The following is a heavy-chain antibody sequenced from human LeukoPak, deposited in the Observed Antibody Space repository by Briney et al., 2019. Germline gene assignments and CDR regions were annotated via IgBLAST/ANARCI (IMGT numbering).Heavy chain of an antibody. CDR2: INPNSGGT. D-gene: IGHD3-9*01. CDR3: ARGILTGYIDV. V-gene: IGHV1-2*02. J-gene: IGHJ6*04. CDR1: GGTFSSYA. Sequence: AASVKVSCKASGGTFSSYAITWVRQAPGQGLEWMGRINPNSGGTNYAQKFQGRVTMTRDTSISTAYMELSRLRSDDTAVYYCARGILTGYIDVWGKGTTVTISS.